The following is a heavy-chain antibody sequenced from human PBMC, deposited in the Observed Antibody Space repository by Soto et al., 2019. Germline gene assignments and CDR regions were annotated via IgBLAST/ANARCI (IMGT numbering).Heavy chain of an antibody. V-gene: IGHV3-30*18. J-gene: IGHJ4*02. CDR1: GFTFSSYG. Sequence: QVQLVESGGGVVQPGRSLRLSCAASGFTFSSYGMHWVRQAPGKGLEWVAVISYDGSNKYYADSVKGRFTISRDNSKNTLYLQMNSLRAEDTAVYYCAKDRVVVVTTFDYDYWGQGTLVTVSS. D-gene: IGHD2-21*02. CDR2: ISYDGSNK. CDR3: AKDRVVVVTTFDYDY.